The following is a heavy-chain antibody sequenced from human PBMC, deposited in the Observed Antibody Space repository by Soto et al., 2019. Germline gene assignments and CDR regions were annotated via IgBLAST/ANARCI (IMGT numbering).Heavy chain of an antibody. D-gene: IGHD3-16*01. CDR1: GFTVSNNH. V-gene: IGHV3-53*01. CDR3: AGRLTTAASLDY. Sequence: VQLVESGGGLIQPGGSLRLSCAASGFTVSNNHMTWVRQAAGKGRELVSFVHGGGSTSYADSVKGRFTISRVNSKTPLYLQMDSLRAEDTAIYYCAGRLTTAASLDYWGRGTLVTVSS. J-gene: IGHJ4*02. CDR2: VHGGGST.